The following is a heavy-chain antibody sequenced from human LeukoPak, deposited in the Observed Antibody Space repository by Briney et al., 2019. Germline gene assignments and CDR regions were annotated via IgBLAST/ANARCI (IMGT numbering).Heavy chain of an antibody. J-gene: IGHJ4*02. Sequence: GESLRISCKGSGYSFTSYWIGWVRQMPGKGLEWMGIIYPGDSDTRYSPSFQGQVTISADKSISTAYLQWSSLKASDTAMYYCASYYYDSSGYYRAHPPDYWGQGTLVTVSS. CDR1: GYSFTSYW. D-gene: IGHD3-22*01. V-gene: IGHV5-51*01. CDR2: IYPGDSDT. CDR3: ASYYYDSSGYYRAHPPDY.